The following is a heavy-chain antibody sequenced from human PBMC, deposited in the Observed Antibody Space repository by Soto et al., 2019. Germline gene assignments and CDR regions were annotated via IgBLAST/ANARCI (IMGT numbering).Heavy chain of an antibody. CDR1: GFTFSSYA. D-gene: IGHD3-3*01. V-gene: IGHV3-30-3*01. CDR3: ARATEEIFGVRWFDP. J-gene: IGHJ5*02. Sequence: GGSLRLSCAASGFTFSSYAMHWVRQAPGKGLEWVAVISYDGSNKYYADSVKGRFTISRDNSKNTLYLQMNSLRAEDTAVYYCARATEEIFGVRWFDPWGQGTLVTVSS. CDR2: ISYDGSNK.